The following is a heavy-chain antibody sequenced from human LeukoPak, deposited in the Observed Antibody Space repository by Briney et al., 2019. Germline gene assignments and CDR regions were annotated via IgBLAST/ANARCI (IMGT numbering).Heavy chain of an antibody. D-gene: IGHD3-16*01. CDR2: INPNTGIP. CDR3: ARESINGGFDY. J-gene: IGHJ4*02. CDR1: GYTFTNYA. Sequence: ASVKVSCKASGYTFTNYALNWVRQAPGQGLEWMGWINPNTGIPTYAQGFAGRFVFSLDTSVSTANLQISGLKAEDTAVYYCARESINGGFDYWGQGTLVTVSS. V-gene: IGHV7-4-1*02.